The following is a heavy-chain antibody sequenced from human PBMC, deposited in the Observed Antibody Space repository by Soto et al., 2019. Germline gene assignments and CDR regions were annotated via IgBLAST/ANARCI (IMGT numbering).Heavy chain of an antibody. D-gene: IGHD2-2*03. J-gene: IGHJ3*02. CDR2: IIPILGIA. Sequence: QVQLVQSGAEVKKPGSSVKVSCKASGGTFSSYTISWVRQAPGQGLEWMGRIIPILGIANYAQKFQGRVTITADKSTSTAYMELSSLRSEDTAVYYCARDLGYCSITSCSAFDIWGQGTMVTVSS. CDR1: GGTFSSYT. V-gene: IGHV1-69*08. CDR3: ARDLGYCSITSCSAFDI.